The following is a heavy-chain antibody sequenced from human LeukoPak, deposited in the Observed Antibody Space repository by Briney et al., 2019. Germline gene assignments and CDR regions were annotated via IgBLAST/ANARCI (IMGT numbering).Heavy chain of an antibody. CDR2: ISGSGGST. D-gene: IGHD3-3*01. CDR1: GFTFSSYA. J-gene: IGHJ4*02. V-gene: IGHV3-23*01. CDR3: AREYYDFWSGYSYHYYFDY. Sequence: GGSLRLSCAASGFTFSSYAMSWVRQAPGKGLEWVSAISGSGGSTYYADSVKGRFTISRDNSKNTLYLQMGSLRAEDMAVYYCAREYYDFWSGYSYHYYFDYWGQGTLVTVSS.